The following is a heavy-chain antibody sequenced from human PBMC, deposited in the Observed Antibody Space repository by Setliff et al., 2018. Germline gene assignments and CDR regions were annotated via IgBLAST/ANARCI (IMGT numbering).Heavy chain of an antibody. CDR1: GYIFTNYV. J-gene: IGHJ5*02. CDR2: INVANGNT. D-gene: IGHD1-26*01. CDR3: ARDRRANGIWFDP. V-gene: IGHV1-3*01. Sequence: RASVKVSCKASGYIFTNYVIQWVRQAPGQGLEWMGWINVANGNTRYSQKLQGRVTITMDTPATTVYMEVTSLRAEDTAVYYCARDRRANGIWFDPWGQGALVTVSS.